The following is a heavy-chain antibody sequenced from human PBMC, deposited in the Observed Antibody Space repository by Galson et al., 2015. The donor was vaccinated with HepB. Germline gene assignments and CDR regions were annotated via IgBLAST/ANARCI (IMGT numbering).Heavy chain of an antibody. J-gene: IGHJ4*02. Sequence: SLRLSCAASGFTFSTYAMSWVRQAPGKGLEWVSAISGGGDSTYYADSVKGRFTISRDNPKNTLYLQMHSLRAEDTALYYCARRRDSGYDLGPLDYWGQGTLVTVSS. D-gene: IGHD5-12*01. V-gene: IGHV3-23*01. CDR1: GFTFSTYA. CDR3: ARRRDSGYDLGPLDY. CDR2: ISGGGDST.